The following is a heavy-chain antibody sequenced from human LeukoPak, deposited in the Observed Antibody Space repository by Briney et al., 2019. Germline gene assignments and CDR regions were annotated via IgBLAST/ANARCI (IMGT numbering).Heavy chain of an antibody. CDR2: IIPIFGTA. CDR3: ARDLTADIVVVPAAMTGVNAFDI. Sequence: GASVKVSCKASGGTFNSYAISWVRQAPGQGLEWMGRIIPIFGTANYAQKFQGRVTITTDESTSTAYMELSSLRSEDTAVYYCARDLTADIVVVPAAMTGVNAFDIWGQGTMVTVSS. J-gene: IGHJ3*02. V-gene: IGHV1-69*05. CDR1: GGTFNSYA. D-gene: IGHD2-2*01.